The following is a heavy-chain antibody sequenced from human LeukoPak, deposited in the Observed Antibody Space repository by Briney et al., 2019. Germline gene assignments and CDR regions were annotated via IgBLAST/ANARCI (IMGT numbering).Heavy chain of an antibody. Sequence: PGGSLRLSCAASVFTFSSYGMHWARQAPGKGLEWVALISYDGNYKEYADSVKGRFTISRDNAKNSLYLQMNSLRAEDTAVYYCARGWTGYYAIDNWGQGTLVTVSS. CDR2: ISYDGNYK. J-gene: IGHJ4*02. CDR1: VFTFSSYG. CDR3: ARGWTGYYAIDN. D-gene: IGHD3/OR15-3a*01. V-gene: IGHV3-30*03.